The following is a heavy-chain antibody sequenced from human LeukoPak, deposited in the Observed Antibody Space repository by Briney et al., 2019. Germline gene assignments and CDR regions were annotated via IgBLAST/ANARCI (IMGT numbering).Heavy chain of an antibody. D-gene: IGHD6-13*01. V-gene: IGHV3-23*01. CDR3: AKLAAAGGGY. Sequence: GGSLRLSCAASGFTFSSYVMSWVRQAPGKGLEWVSAISGSGGNTYYADSVKGRFTISRDNPKNTLYLQMNSLRAEDTAVYYCAKLAAAGGGYWGQGTLVTVSS. J-gene: IGHJ4*02. CDR2: ISGSGGNT. CDR1: GFTFSSYV.